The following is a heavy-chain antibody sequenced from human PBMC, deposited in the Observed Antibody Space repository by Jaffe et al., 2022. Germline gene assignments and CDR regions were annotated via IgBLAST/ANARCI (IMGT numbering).Heavy chain of an antibody. CDR3: AREVSSGYCSSTSCYYPKYNWFDP. V-gene: IGHV3-7*01. Sequence: EVQLVESGGGLVQPGGSLRLSCAASGFTFSSYWMSWVRQAPGKGLEWVANIKQDGSEKYYVDSVKGRFTISRDNAKNSLYLQMNSLRAEDTAVYYCAREVSSGYCSSTSCYYPKYNWFDPWGQGTLVTVSS. J-gene: IGHJ5*02. D-gene: IGHD2-2*01. CDR1: GFTFSSYW. CDR2: IKQDGSEK.